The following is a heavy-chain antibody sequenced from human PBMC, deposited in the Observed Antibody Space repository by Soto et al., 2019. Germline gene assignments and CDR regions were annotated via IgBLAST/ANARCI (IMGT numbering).Heavy chain of an antibody. J-gene: IGHJ4*02. CDR3: AREGRGKKAGYNGLVSLGY. V-gene: IGHV1-69*06. Sequence: SVKVSCKVSGSRFSNYVISWVRQAPGHGLEWLGRIIPIFNSTKYAQSFQGRVTITADKSTSTASLELSSLRSDDTAVYYCAREGRGKKAGYNGLVSLGYWGQRTVVTVSS. D-gene: IGHD2-2*02. CDR1: GSRFSNYV. CDR2: IIPIFNST.